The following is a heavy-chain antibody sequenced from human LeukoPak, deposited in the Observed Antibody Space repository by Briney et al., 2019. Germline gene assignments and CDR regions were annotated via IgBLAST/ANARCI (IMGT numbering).Heavy chain of an antibody. J-gene: IGHJ4*02. CDR2: INAGNGNT. CDR3: ARDVSSGFDY. Sequence: ASVKLSCTASGYTFTSYAMHWVRQGPGQRLEWMGWINAGNGNTKYSQQFQGRVTITRDTSASTAYMELSSLRSEDTAVYYCARDVSSGFDYWGQGTLVTVSS. D-gene: IGHD3-10*01. CDR1: GYTFTSYA. V-gene: IGHV1-3*01.